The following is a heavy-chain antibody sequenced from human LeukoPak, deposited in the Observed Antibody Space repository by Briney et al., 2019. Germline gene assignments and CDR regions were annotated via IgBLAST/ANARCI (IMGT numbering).Heavy chain of an antibody. CDR2: IIPILGII. D-gene: IGHD4-17*01. CDR1: GGTFSRSA. Sequence: SVKVSCKASGGTFSRSAIIWVRQAPGQGLEWMGRIIPILGIINYAQKFQDRVSITADKSTSTAYMELSSLRSEDTAMYYCARDPGKYGDYSRPSGLDYWGQGTLVTVSS. V-gene: IGHV1-69*04. J-gene: IGHJ4*02. CDR3: ARDPGKYGDYSRPSGLDY.